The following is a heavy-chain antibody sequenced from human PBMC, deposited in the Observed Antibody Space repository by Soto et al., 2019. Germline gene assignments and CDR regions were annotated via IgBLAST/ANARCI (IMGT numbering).Heavy chain of an antibody. CDR3: ARLFDTSGWYDY. J-gene: IGHJ4*02. CDR2: IYPGDSDT. Sequence: SLNISCSGAGYSFNSKWIGWVRQMPGKGLERMGIIYPGDSDTRYSPSFQVQVTISADKSITTAYLQWSSLRASDSAMYYCARLFDTSGWYDYWGQGTLVTVSS. V-gene: IGHV5-51*01. D-gene: IGHD6-19*01. CDR1: GYSFNSKW.